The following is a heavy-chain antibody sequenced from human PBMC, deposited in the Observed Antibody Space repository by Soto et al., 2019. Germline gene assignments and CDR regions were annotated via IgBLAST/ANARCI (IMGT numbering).Heavy chain of an antibody. D-gene: IGHD3-3*01. V-gene: IGHV4-4*07. J-gene: IGHJ5*02. Sequence: KTSQTLYLTCTVSGGTISGYYWTWIRQSAGKGLEWIGRIYSSGGTKYNPSLQSRVTMSLDTSKNQFSLRLSSVTAADTAVYYCARGQRFSDSFDPWGQGTLVTASS. CDR3: ARGQRFSDSFDP. CDR1: GGTISGYY. CDR2: IYSSGGT.